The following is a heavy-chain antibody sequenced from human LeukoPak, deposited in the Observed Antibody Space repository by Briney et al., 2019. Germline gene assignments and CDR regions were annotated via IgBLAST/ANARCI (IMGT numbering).Heavy chain of an antibody. CDR2: IQRDGSEK. J-gene: IGHJ4*02. V-gene: IGHV3-7*01. Sequence: HAGGSLRLSCAASGFTFSNYWMNWVRQAPGKVLEWVASIQRDGSEKYYVESVKGRFTISRDNAKNSLYLQMNSMRAEDTAVYYCARQGYSSGKWGQGTLVTVSS. CDR1: GFTFSNYW. D-gene: IGHD6-19*01. CDR3: ARQGYSSGK.